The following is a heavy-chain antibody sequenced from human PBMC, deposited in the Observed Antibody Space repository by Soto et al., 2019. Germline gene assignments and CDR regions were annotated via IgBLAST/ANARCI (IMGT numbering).Heavy chain of an antibody. V-gene: IGHV1-46*01. J-gene: IGHJ3*02. CDR3: ASSYDFWSGPNDAFDI. CDR1: GYTFTSYY. CDR2: INPSGGST. Sequence: ASVKVSCKASGYTFTSYYMHWVRQAPRQGLEWMGIINPSGGSTSYAQKFQGRVTMTRDTSTSTVYMELSSLRSEDTAVYYCASSYDFWSGPNDAFDIWGQGTMVTVSS. D-gene: IGHD3-3*01.